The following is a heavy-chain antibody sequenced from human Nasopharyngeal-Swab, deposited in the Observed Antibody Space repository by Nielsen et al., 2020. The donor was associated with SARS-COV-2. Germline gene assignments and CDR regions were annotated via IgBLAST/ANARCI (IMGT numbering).Heavy chain of an antibody. CDR1: GYSFTSYW. J-gene: IGHJ3*02. CDR2: IYPGDSDT. V-gene: IGHV5-51*01. Sequence: GESLKISCKGSGYSFTSYWIGWVRQMTGKGLEWMGIIYPGDSDTRYSPSFQGQVTISADKSISTAYLQWSSLKASDTAMYYCARRAYYYDSSGYEAYAFDIWGQGTMVTVSS. D-gene: IGHD3-22*01. CDR3: ARRAYYYDSSGYEAYAFDI.